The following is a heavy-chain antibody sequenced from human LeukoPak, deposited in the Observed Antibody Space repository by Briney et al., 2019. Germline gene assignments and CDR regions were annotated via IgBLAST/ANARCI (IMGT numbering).Heavy chain of an antibody. CDR2: INPNSGGT. Sequence: ASVKVSCKASGYTFTGYYMHWVRQAPGQGLEWMGRINPNSGGTNYAQKFQGRVTMTRDTSISTAYMELSRLGSDDTAVYYCARVLGGSGSYWIEYYFDYWGQGTLVTVSS. CDR3: ARVLGGSGSYWIEYYFDY. CDR1: GYTFTGYY. D-gene: IGHD3-10*01. V-gene: IGHV1-2*06. J-gene: IGHJ4*02.